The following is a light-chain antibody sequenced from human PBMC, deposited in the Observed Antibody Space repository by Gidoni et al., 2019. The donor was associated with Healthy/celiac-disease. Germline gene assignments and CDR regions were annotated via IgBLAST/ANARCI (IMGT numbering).Light chain of an antibody. J-gene: IGKJ2*01. CDR1: QSLLHSNGYNY. Sequence: IVMTHSPLSLPVTPGEPASISCRSSQSLLHSNGYNYLDWYLQKPGQSPQLLIYLGSNRASGVPDRFSGSGSGTDFTLKISRVEAEDVGVYYCMQALQTSVYTFGQGTKLEIK. CDR2: LGS. V-gene: IGKV2-28*01. CDR3: MQALQTSVYT.